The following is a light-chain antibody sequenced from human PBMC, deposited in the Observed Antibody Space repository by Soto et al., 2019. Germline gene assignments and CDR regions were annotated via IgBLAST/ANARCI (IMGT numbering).Light chain of an antibody. J-gene: IGKJ3*01. Sequence: DIQMTQSPSSLYASVGDRVTITCRASQGISNYLAWYQQKPGKVPKLLIYAASTLQSGVPSRFSGSGSGTDFTLTISSLQPEDVATYYCQKYNSAPPGFTFGPGTKVDIK. V-gene: IGKV1-27*01. CDR1: QGISNY. CDR2: AAS. CDR3: QKYNSAPPGFT.